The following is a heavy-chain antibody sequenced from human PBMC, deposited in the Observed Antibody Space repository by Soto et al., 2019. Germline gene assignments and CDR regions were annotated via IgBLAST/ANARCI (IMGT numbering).Heavy chain of an antibody. CDR3: ARRRSSGYFDY. CDR1: GFTFSSYA. J-gene: IGHJ4*02. V-gene: IGHV3-23*01. CDR2: ISGSDGST. D-gene: IGHD6-13*01. Sequence: EVQLLESGGGLVQPGGSLRLSCAASGFTFSSYAMNWVRQAPGKGLEWVSVISGSDGSTYYADSVKGRFTISRDNSKNTLHLQMHSLGAKHTAVYYCARRRSSGYFDYGCQGNLVTGAS.